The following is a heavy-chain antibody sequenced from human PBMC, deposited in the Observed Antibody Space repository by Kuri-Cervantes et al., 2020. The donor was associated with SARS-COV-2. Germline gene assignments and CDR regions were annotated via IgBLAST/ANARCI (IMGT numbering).Heavy chain of an antibody. CDR3: ARKIDDYDYIWGSYRYFFDY. CDR1: VGTFSRYT. J-gene: IGHJ4*02. D-gene: IGHD3-16*02. CDR2: INPRGGST. Sequence: ASVTVSCKASVGTFSRYTISWVRQAPGQGLEWMGIINPRGGSTSYAQKFQGRVTMTRDTSTSTVYMELSSLRSEDTAVYYCARKIDDYDYIWGSYRYFFDYWGQGTLVTVSS. V-gene: IGHV1-46*01.